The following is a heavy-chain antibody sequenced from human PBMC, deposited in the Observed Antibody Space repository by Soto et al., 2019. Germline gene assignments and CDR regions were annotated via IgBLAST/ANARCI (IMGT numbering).Heavy chain of an antibody. CDR3: TTSLAKAVYYLDH. J-gene: IGHJ4*02. D-gene: IGHD6-13*01. Sequence: GGTMTLSRASPRFTFHNTWLSWDSKATGKGLEWLGRNKSNTDGGKTDYAAPVKDRFTNSRDDSRNTVYLEMNRLKGEDTAVYYCTTSLAKAVYYLDHWGRGT. V-gene: IGHV3-15*01. CDR2: NKSNTDGGKT. CDR1: RFTFHNTW.